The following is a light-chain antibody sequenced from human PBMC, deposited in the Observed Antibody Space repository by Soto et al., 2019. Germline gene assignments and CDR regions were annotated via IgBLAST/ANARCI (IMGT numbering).Light chain of an antibody. CDR2: EVN. CDR3: CSYAGSPYV. Sequence: QSVLTQPASVXGSPGQSITISCTGTSSDVGSYNLVSWYQQHPGKAPKLMIYEVNKRPSGVSNRFSGSKSGNTASLTISGLQAEDEADYYCCSYAGSPYVFGTGTKVTVL. J-gene: IGLJ1*01. CDR1: SSDVGSYNL. V-gene: IGLV2-23*02.